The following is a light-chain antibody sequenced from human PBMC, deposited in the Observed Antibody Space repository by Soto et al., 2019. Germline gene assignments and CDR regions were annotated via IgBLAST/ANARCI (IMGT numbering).Light chain of an antibody. J-gene: IGKJ5*01. CDR3: QQYNSYSIT. CDR1: QSISSW. V-gene: IGKV1-5*01. CDR2: DAS. Sequence: DIQMTQSPSTLSASVGDRVTITCRASQSISSWLAWYQQKPGKAPKLLIYDASSLESGVQSRFSGSGSGTEFTLTISSLQPDDCATYYCQQYNSYSITFGQGTRLEIK.